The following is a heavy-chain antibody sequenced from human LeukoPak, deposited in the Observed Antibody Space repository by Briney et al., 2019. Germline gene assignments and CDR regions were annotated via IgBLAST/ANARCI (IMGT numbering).Heavy chain of an antibody. D-gene: IGHD3-3*01. CDR3: ARDRAWNYFDH. V-gene: IGHV3-30*03. CDR1: GFTFSRHG. J-gene: IGHJ4*02. Sequence: GGSLRLYCAPSGFTFSRHGMHWVRQAPGKGLEWVAIISNDGSRKYYAHSVEGRFTISRDNSKNTLYLQMDSLRAEDTAVYYCARDRAWNYFDHWGQGTLVTVSS. CDR2: ISNDGSRK.